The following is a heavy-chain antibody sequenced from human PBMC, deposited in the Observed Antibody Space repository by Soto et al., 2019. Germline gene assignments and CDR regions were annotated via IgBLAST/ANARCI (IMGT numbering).Heavy chain of an antibody. J-gene: IGHJ5*02. V-gene: IGHV1-69*02. D-gene: IGHD3-9*01. CDR1: GGTFSSYT. CDR3: ARGRQDYDILTGYSDHWFDP. Sequence: QVQLVQSGAEVKKPGSSVKVSCKASGGTFSSYTISWVRQAPGQGLEWMGRIIPILGIANYAQKFQGRVTITADKSTRTAYMELSSLRSEDTAVYYCARGRQDYDILTGYSDHWFDPWGQGTLVTVSS. CDR2: IIPILGIA.